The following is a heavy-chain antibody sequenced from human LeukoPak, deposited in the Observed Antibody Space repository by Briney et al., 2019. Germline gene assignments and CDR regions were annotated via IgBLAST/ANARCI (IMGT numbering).Heavy chain of an antibody. V-gene: IGHV3-23*01. CDR2: ISGSGGST. D-gene: IGHD1-7*01. CDR1: GFTATNYA. CDR3: AKSGPELPSYFDYYMDV. Sequence: GGSLRLSCAASGFTATNYAMTWVRQAPGKGLEWVSGISGSGGSTSYADSVKGRFSISRDNSKTTLYLQMTSLRAEDTAIYYCAKSGPELPSYFDYYMDVWGKGTTVTVSS. J-gene: IGHJ6*03.